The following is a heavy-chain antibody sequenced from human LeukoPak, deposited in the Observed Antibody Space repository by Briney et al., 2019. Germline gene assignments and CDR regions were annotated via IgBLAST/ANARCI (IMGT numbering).Heavy chain of an antibody. Sequence: GESLKISCESSGYIFTNYWIGWVRQMPGKGVEWMGIIWPDDSETSYSPSFQGQVTMSVDKSTRTAYLQWSDLKASDSGIYYCARQPIDYGPDYWGQGTQVTVSS. V-gene: IGHV5-51*01. CDR1: GYIFTNYW. CDR2: IWPDDSET. J-gene: IGHJ4*02. D-gene: IGHD4/OR15-4a*01. CDR3: ARQPIDYGPDY.